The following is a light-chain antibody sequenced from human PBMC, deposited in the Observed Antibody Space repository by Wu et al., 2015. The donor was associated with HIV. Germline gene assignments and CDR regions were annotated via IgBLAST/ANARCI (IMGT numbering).Light chain of an antibody. CDR1: QTVSNN. V-gene: IGKV3-15*01. CDR2: GAS. J-gene: IGKJ1*01. CDR3: QQYNNWPRT. Sequence: EIVMTQSPATLSVSPGERATLSCRSSQTVSNNLAWYQQKPGQPPRLLIYGASTRATGIPARFSGSGSETNFTLTISSLQSEDFAVYYCQQYNNWPRTFGQGTKVEVK.